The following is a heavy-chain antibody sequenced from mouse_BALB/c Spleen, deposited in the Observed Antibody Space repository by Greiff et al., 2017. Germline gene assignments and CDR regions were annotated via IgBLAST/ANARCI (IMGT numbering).Heavy chain of an antibody. CDR1: GFTFTDYY. V-gene: IGHV7-3*02. CDR3: ARDCDDYAAWFAY. J-gene: IGHJ3*01. Sequence: EVMLVESGGGLVQPGGSLRLSCATSGFTFTDYYMSWVRQPPGKALEWLGFIRNKANGYTTEYSASVKGRFTISSDNSQSILYLQMNTLRAEDSATYYCARDCDDYAAWFAYWGQGTLVTVSA. D-gene: IGHD2-4*01. CDR2: IRNKANGYTT.